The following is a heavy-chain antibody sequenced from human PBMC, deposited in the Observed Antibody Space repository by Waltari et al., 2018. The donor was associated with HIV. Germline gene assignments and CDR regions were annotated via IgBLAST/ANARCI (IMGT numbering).Heavy chain of an antibody. CDR2: IGLNSSNI. J-gene: IGHJ4*02. CDR3: AKVSMIRSAGDRYRHVGN. D-gene: IGHD3-16*01. Sequence: EVQLVESGGGLVQPGRSLKLSCVASGFTFDEYGMHWVRQSPGKCLGWVSSIGLNSSNIDYADSVKRRFTISRDNTKHSLYLHMSNLRAEDTAFYVCAKVSMIRSAGDRYRHVGNWGQGTLVTVSS. V-gene: IGHV3-9*01. CDR1: GFTFDEYG.